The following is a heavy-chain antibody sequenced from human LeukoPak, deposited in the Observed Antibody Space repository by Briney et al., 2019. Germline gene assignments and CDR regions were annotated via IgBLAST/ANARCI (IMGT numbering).Heavy chain of an antibody. CDR2: VKEGGRVK. Sequence: GGSLRLSCAASGFTFSNYWMSWVRQAPEKGLEWVANVKEGGRVKQYTDSMKDRFTISRDNAKNSLYLQMNSLRVEDTAVYYCARDRDDGGFEYWGQGTLVTVSS. J-gene: IGHJ4*02. CDR1: GFTFSNYW. V-gene: IGHV3-7*01. D-gene: IGHD4-23*01. CDR3: ARDRDDGGFEY.